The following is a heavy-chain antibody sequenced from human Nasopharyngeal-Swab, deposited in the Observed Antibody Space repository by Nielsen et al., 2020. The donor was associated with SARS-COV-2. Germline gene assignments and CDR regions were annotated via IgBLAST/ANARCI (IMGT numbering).Heavy chain of an antibody. CDR3: ASVRLGYCSGGSCYSDYY. V-gene: IGHV3-21*01. CDR1: GFTFSSYA. Sequence: GGSLRLSCAASGFTFSSYAMSWVRQAPGKGLEWVSSISSSSYIYYADSVKGRFTISRDNAKNSLYLQMNSLRAEDTAVYYCASVRLGYCSGGSCYSDYYWGQGTLVTVSS. D-gene: IGHD2-15*01. CDR2: ISSSSYI. J-gene: IGHJ4*02.